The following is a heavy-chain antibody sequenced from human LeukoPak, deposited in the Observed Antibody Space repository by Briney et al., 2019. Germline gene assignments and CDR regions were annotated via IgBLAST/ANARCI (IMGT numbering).Heavy chain of an antibody. CDR1: GYTFTVYY. CDR3: ARDPAQNIAVAADFDY. D-gene: IGHD6-19*01. J-gene: IGHJ4*02. CDR2: INPNSGGT. V-gene: IGHV1-2*02. Sequence: ASVTVSFTASGYTFTVYYMHWVRQPPGQGLEWMGWINPNSGGTNYAQNFQGRVTMTRDTSITTAYMELSRLRSDDTAVYYCARDPAQNIAVAADFDYWGQGTLVTVSS.